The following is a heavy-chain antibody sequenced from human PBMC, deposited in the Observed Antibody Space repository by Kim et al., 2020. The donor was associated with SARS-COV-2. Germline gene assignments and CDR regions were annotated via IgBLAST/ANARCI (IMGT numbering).Heavy chain of an antibody. J-gene: IGHJ3*02. Sequence: GGSLRLSCAASGFTVSSNYMSWVRQAPGKGLEWVSVIYSGGSTYYADSVKGRFTISRDNSKNTLYLQMNSLRAEDTAVYYCARERYDSSGSDAFDIWGQGTMGTVSS. CDR1: GFTVSSNY. V-gene: IGHV3-66*01. D-gene: IGHD3-22*01. CDR2: IYSGGST. CDR3: ARERYDSSGSDAFDI.